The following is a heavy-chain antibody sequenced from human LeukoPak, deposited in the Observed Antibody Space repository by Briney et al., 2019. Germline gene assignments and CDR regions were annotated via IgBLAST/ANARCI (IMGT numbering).Heavy chain of an antibody. Sequence: SETLSLTXTVSGGSISSYYWSWIRQTPGKGLEWIGYIYYSGSTNYNPSLKSRVTISVDTSKNQFSLKLSSVTAADTAVYYCARQGLGEFRDAFDIWGQGTMVTVSS. CDR2: IYYSGST. J-gene: IGHJ3*02. CDR3: ARQGLGEFRDAFDI. CDR1: GGSISSYY. D-gene: IGHD3-16*01. V-gene: IGHV4-59*01.